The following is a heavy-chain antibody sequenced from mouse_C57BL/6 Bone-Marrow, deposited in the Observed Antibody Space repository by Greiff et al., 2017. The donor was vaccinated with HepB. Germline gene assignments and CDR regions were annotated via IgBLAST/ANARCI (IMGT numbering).Heavy chain of an antibody. CDR2: IYPRSGNT. CDR3: ARAYYDYGWFAY. CDR1: GYTFTSYG. J-gene: IGHJ3*01. Sequence: VQLQESGAELARPGASVKLSCKASGYTFTSYGISWVKQRTGQGLEWIGEIYPRSGNTYYNEKFKGKATLTADKSSSTAYMELRSLTSEDSAVYFWARAYYDYGWFAYWGQGTLVTVSA. D-gene: IGHD2-4*01. V-gene: IGHV1-81*01.